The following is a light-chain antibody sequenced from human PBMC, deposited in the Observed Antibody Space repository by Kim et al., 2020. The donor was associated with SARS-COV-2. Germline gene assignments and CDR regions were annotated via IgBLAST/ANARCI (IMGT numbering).Light chain of an antibody. J-gene: IGLJ2*01. Sequence: GQSITISCTGTSSDVGGYNYVSWYQQHPGKAPKLMIYDVTKRPSGVSNRFSGSKSGNTASLTISGLQADDETDYYCSSYTSNNTLIFGGGTQLTVL. CDR1: SSDVGGYNY. V-gene: IGLV2-14*04. CDR2: DVT. CDR3: SSYTSNNTLI.